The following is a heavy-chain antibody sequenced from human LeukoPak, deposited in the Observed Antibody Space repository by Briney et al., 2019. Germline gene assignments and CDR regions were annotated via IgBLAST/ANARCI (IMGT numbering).Heavy chain of an antibody. J-gene: IGHJ5*01. V-gene: IGHV4-34*01. D-gene: IGHD4-17*01. CDR1: GGSFSGYY. CDR2: INHSRST. CDR3: ARHGDYVGVDS. Sequence: SETLSLTCAVYGGSFSGYYWSWIRQPPGKALEWIGEINHSRSTNYNPSLKSRVTISVDTSKNQFSLKLSSVTAADTAVYYCARHGDYVGVDSWGQGTLVTVSS.